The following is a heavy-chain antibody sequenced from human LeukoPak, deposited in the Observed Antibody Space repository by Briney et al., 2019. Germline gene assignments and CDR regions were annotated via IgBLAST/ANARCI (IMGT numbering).Heavy chain of an antibody. J-gene: IGHJ4*02. Sequence: PSETLSLTCSVSGYSIGSGHYWGWIRQPPGRGLEWIGSMYQTGSSYYSPSLKSRVTISLGTSKNQISLKLTFVTAADTAFYFCARENVVAQGTFDYWGQGALVTVSS. D-gene: IGHD2-21*01. CDR1: GYSIGSGHY. CDR3: ARENVVAQGTFDY. V-gene: IGHV4-38-2*02. CDR2: MYQTGSS.